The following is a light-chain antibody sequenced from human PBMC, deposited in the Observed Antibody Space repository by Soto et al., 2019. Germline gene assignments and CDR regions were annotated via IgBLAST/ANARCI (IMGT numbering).Light chain of an antibody. CDR1: QSISSY. CDR3: QQSYNLPIT. V-gene: IGKV1-39*01. J-gene: IGKJ5*01. CDR2: AAS. Sequence: DIQMTQSPSSLSASVGDRVTITCRASQSISSYLNWYQQKPGKAPKLLIYAASSLDSGVPSRFSGSGSGTDFTLTISSLQPEDFATYYCQQSYNLPITFGQGTRLEIK.